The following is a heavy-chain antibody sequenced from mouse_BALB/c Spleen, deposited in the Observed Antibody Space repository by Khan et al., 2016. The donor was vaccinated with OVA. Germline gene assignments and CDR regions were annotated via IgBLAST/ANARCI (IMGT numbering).Heavy chain of an antibody. D-gene: IGHD1-2*01. CDR1: GFTFSSYG. CDR2: ISSGGDYT. Sequence: EVQLVESGGDLVKPGGSLKLSCAASGFTFSSYGMSWVRQTPDKRLEWVATISSGGDYTYYPDSVRGRFTISRDNAKNTLYLQMSSLKSEDTAIYYFECTSTTAKEDYYAMDYWGQGTSVTVSA. V-gene: IGHV5-6*01. J-gene: IGHJ4*01. CDR3: ECTSTTAKEDYYAMDY.